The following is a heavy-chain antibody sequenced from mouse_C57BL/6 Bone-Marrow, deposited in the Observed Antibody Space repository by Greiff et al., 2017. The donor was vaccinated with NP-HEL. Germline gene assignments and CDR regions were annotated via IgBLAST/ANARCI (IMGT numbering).Heavy chain of an antibody. CDR1: GYTFTTYP. D-gene: IGHD1-1*01. V-gene: IGHV1-47*01. CDR3: ARGVVAEGYWYFDV. Sequence: QVQLQQSGAELVKPGASVKMSCKASGYTFTTYPIEWMKQNHGKSLEWIGNFHPYNDDTKYNEKFKGKATLTVEKSSSTVYLELSRLTSDDSAVYCCARGVVAEGYWYFDVWGTGTTVTVAS. CDR2: FHPYNDDT. J-gene: IGHJ1*03.